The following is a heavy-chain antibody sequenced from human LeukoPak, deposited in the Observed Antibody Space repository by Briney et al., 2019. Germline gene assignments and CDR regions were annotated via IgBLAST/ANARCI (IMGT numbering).Heavy chain of an antibody. Sequence: GQSLRLSCTASGLTFSSYDTNCVRQPPGKGLEWLSYISSSGDIIYYAESVKGRFNISRDNAKNSLYLQMNIVRAEDAAVYYCARDPRGMDVWGQGTTVTVSS. V-gene: IGHV3-48*03. CDR1: GLTFSSYD. J-gene: IGHJ6*02. D-gene: IGHD3-10*01. CDR3: ARDPRGMDV. CDR2: ISSSGDII.